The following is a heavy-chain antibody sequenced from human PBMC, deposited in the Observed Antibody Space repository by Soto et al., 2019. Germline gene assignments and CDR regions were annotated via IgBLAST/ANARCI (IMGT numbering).Heavy chain of an antibody. J-gene: IGHJ6*02. D-gene: IGHD3-22*01. CDR3: ARYYYHSSGYDGMDV. CDR2: ISYDGSNK. Sequence: GGSLRLSCAASGFTFSSYAMHWVRQAPGKGLEWVAVISYDGSNKYYADSVKGRFTISRDNSKNTLYLQMNSLRAEDTAVYYCARYYYHSSGYDGMDVWGQGTTVTVSS. CDR1: GFTFSSYA. V-gene: IGHV3-30-3*01.